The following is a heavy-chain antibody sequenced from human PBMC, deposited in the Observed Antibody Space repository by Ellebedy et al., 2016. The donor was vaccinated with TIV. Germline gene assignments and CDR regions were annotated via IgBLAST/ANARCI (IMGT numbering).Heavy chain of an antibody. Sequence: GESLKISCAASGFTFSIYGMQWVRQAPGKGLEWVGRSRNKANSYTTEYAASVKGRFIISRDDSKNSVYLQMNSLKTEDTAVYYCARHPSVAGPGDVWGQGTTVTVSS. V-gene: IGHV3-72*01. J-gene: IGHJ6*02. D-gene: IGHD6-19*01. CDR2: SRNKANSYTT. CDR3: ARHPSVAGPGDV. CDR1: GFTFSIYG.